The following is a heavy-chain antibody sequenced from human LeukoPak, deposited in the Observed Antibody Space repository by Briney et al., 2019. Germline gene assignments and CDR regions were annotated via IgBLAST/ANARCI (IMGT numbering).Heavy chain of an antibody. CDR2: ISYSGGST. Sequence: PGGSLRLSCAASGXXFSSYAMSXXXXAXGXXXXXXSTISYSGGSTYYADSVKGRFAISRDSSKNTLYLQMNGLRGEDTAVYYCAKDDGGSPPDAFDIWGQGTLVTVSS. CDR3: AKDDGGSPPDAFDI. D-gene: IGHD3-10*01. J-gene: IGHJ3*02. CDR1: GXXFSSYA. V-gene: IGHV3-23*01.